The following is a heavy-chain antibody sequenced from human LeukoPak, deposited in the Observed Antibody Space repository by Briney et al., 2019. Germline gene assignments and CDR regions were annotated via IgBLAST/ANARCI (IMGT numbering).Heavy chain of an antibody. CDR2: ISGSGGST. J-gene: IGHJ6*03. CDR1: GFTFSSYG. V-gene: IGHV3-23*01. CDR3: ARGSGRYSYYYMDV. D-gene: IGHD3-10*01. Sequence: GGSLRLSCAASGFTFSSYGMSWVRQAPGKGLEWVSAISGSGGSTYYADSVKGRFTISRDNSKNTLYLQMNSLRAEDTAVYYCARGSGRYSYYYMDVWGKGTTVTVSS.